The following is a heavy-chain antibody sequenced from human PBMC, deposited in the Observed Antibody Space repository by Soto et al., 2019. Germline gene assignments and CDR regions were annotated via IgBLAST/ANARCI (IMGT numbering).Heavy chain of an antibody. V-gene: IGHV4-38-2*01. Sequence: SETLSLTCAVSGFSISSGYYWGWIRQPPGQGLEWIGSIYHSGSAYHNPSLKSRVTISVDTSKNQFSLKLTSVTAADTAAYYCARGGKAAAGSYNWFDPWGQGTLVTVSS. CDR2: IYHSGSA. CDR3: ARGGKAAAGSYNWFDP. J-gene: IGHJ5*02. D-gene: IGHD6-13*01. CDR1: GFSISSGYY.